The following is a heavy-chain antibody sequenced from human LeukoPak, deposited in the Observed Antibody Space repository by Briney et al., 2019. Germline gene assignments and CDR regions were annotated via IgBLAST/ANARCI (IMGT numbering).Heavy chain of an antibody. CDR3: AREPAMVTVVDY. J-gene: IGHJ4*02. CDR1: GFTFSSYS. Sequence: SGGSLRLSCAASGFTFSSYSMNWVRQAPGKGLEWVSSISSSSSYIYYADSVKGRFSISRDNAKNSLYLRMNSLRAEDTAVYYCAREPAMVTVVDYWGQGTLVTVSS. D-gene: IGHD5-18*01. CDR2: ISSSSSYI. V-gene: IGHV3-21*01.